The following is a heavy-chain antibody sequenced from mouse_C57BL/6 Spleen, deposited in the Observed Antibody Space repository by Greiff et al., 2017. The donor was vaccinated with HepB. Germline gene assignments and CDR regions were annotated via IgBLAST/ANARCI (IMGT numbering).Heavy chain of an antibody. V-gene: IGHV1-85*01. CDR1: GYTFTSYD. Sequence: VQLQESGPELVKPGASVKLSCKASGYTFTSYDINWVKQRPGQGLEWIGWIYPRDGSTTYNEKFKGKATLTVGTSSSTAYMELHSLTSEDSAVYFCARGGTVVATVEYYAMDYWGQGTSVTVSS. CDR3: ARGGTVVATVEYYAMDY. CDR2: IYPRDGST. D-gene: IGHD1-1*01. J-gene: IGHJ4*01.